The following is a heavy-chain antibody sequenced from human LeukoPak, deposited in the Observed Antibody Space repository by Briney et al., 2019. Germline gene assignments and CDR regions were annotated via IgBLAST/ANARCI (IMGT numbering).Heavy chain of an antibody. CDR1: GYSFTSYW. CDR2: IYPGDSDT. D-gene: IGHD5-24*01. CDR3: ARAQMATIPYLDY. Sequence: GESLKISCKGSGYSFTSYWIAWVRQMPGKGLEWMGIIYPGDSDTRYSPSFQGQVTISADKSISTAYLQWSSLKASDTAMYYCARAQMATIPYLDYWGQGTLVTVSS. V-gene: IGHV5-51*01. J-gene: IGHJ4*02.